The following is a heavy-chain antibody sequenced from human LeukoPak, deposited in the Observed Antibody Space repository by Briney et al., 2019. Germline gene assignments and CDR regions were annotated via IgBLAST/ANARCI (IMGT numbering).Heavy chain of an antibody. J-gene: IGHJ3*02. CDR3: ARLRIVGDTYAFDI. D-gene: IGHD1-26*01. Sequence: PSETLSLTCAVYGGSFSGYYWSWIRQAPGKGLEWIGEINHSGNTNYNPSLKSRVTISVDTSKNQFSLKLSSVTAADTAVYYCARLRIVGDTYAFDIWGQGTMVTVSS. CDR2: INHSGNT. V-gene: IGHV4-34*01. CDR1: GGSFSGYY.